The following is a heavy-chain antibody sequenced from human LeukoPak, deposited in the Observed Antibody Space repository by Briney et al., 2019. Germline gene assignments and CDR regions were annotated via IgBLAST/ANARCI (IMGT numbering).Heavy chain of an antibody. V-gene: IGHV1-8*02. Sequence: ASVKVSCKASGYTFISYAMHWVRQATGQGLEWMGWMNPNNGNTHYAQKFQGRVTLTRNTSISTANMELSSLRSEDTAVYYCTRGGPVAGTHKYFQHWGQGTLVTVSS. CDR3: TRGGPVAGTHKYFQH. CDR1: GYTFISYA. J-gene: IGHJ1*01. D-gene: IGHD6-19*01. CDR2: MNPNNGNT.